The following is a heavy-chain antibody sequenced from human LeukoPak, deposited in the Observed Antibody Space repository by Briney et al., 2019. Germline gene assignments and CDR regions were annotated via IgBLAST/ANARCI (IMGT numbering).Heavy chain of an antibody. V-gene: IGHV3-33*01. Sequence: GGSLRLSCAASGFTFSSYGMHWVRQAPGKGLERVAVIWYDGSNKYYADSVKGRFTISRDNSKNTLYLQMNSLRAEDTAVYYCAREGYDSSGYYYYAFDIWGQGTMVTVSS. J-gene: IGHJ3*02. CDR1: GFTFSSYG. CDR2: IWYDGSNK. D-gene: IGHD3-22*01. CDR3: AREGYDSSGYYYYAFDI.